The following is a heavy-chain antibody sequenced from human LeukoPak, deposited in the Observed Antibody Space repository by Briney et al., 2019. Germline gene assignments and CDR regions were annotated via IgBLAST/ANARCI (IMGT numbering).Heavy chain of an antibody. CDR1: GFTFNNYA. D-gene: IGHD2-2*01. V-gene: IGHV3-33*06. J-gene: IGHJ4*02. Sequence: PGRSLRLSCVASGFTFNNYAMHWVRQAPGKGLEWLAIIWQDGDKKEYGDSVRGRFTVSRDNSKNTLYLQMNSLRADDTAFYYCAKDRGPDMAVVDLIAHWGQGTLVAVSS. CDR3: AKDRGPDMAVVDLIAH. CDR2: IWQDGDKK.